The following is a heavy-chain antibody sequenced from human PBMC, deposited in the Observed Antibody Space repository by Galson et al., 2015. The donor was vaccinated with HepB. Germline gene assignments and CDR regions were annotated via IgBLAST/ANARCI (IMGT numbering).Heavy chain of an antibody. CDR2: IYQSGST. CDR1: GGSISRDNW. V-gene: IGHV4-4*02. J-gene: IGHJ5*02. D-gene: IGHD6-19*01. Sequence: SETLSLTCAVSGGSISRDNWWSWVRQSPGKGLEWIGEIYQSGSTNYNPSLKSRVTISVDKTKNQFSLKLGFVTAADTAVYYCARSRQWASTWFDPWGQGTLVSVSS. CDR3: ARSRQWASTWFDP.